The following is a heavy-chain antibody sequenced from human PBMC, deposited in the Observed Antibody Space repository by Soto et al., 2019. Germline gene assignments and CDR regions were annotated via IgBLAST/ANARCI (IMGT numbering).Heavy chain of an antibody. J-gene: IGHJ3*02. CDR3: ASSPSYGDYTLSHAFDI. Sequence: GGSLRLSCAASGFTVSSNYMSWVRQAPGKGLEWVSVIYSGGSTYYADSVKGRFTISRDNSKNTLYLQMNSLRAEDTAVYYCASSPSYGDYTLSHAFDIWGQGTMVTVSS. CDR2: IYSGGST. CDR1: GFTVSSNY. V-gene: IGHV3-66*01. D-gene: IGHD4-17*01.